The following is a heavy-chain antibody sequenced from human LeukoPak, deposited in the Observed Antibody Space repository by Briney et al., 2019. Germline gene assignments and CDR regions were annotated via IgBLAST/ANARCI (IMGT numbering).Heavy chain of an antibody. D-gene: IGHD2/OR15-2a*01. Sequence: GGSLRLSCAASGFTFSSYSMNWVRRAPGKGLGWVSSITSSGRYNYYADSVKGRFTISRDNSENSLYLQMDSLTAEDTAVYYCTRKGSQWDFLVDYWGQGTRVAVSP. J-gene: IGHJ4*02. CDR2: ITSSGRYN. V-gene: IGHV3-21*01. CDR1: GFTFSSYS. CDR3: TRKGSQWDFLVDY.